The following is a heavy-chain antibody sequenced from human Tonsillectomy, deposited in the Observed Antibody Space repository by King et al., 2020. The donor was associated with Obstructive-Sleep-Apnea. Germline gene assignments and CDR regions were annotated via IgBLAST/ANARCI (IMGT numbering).Heavy chain of an antibody. D-gene: IGHD5-18*01. V-gene: IGHV3-13*01. CDR2: IGTAGDT. J-gene: IGHJ6*02. CDR1: GFTFSSYD. Sequence: VQLVESGGGLVQPGGSLRLSCAASGFTFSSYDMHWVRQATGKGLEWVSAIGTAGDTYYPGSVKGRFTISREKAKNSLYLQMNSLRAGATAVYYCARVYSYGTYGMDVWGQGTTVTVSS. CDR3: ARVYSYGTYGMDV.